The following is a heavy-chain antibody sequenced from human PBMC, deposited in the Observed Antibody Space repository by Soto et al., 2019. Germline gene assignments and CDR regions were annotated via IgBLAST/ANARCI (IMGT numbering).Heavy chain of an antibody. CDR2: ISAYNGNT. D-gene: IGHD3-22*01. Sequence: ASVKVSCKASGYTFTSYGISWVRQAPGQGLEWMGWISAYNGNTNYAQKLQGRVTMTTDTSTSTAYMELRSLRSDDTAVYYCARDKSESKYYYDSSGYLYYWGQGTPVTVSS. J-gene: IGHJ4*02. CDR1: GYTFTSYG. V-gene: IGHV1-18*01. CDR3: ARDKSESKYYYDSSGYLYY.